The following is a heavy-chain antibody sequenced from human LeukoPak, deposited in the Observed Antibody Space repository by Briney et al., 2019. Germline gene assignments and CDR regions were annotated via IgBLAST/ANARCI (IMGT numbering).Heavy chain of an antibody. J-gene: IGHJ4*02. Sequence: HSGGSLRLSCAASGFTFSSYSRNWVRQAPGKGLEWVSYISSSGSTIYYADSVKGRFTISRDNAKNSLYLQMNSLRAEDTAVYYCAGRRKDIVVVVADSDFDYWGQGTLVTVSS. CDR2: ISSSGSTI. CDR1: GFTFSSYS. D-gene: IGHD2-15*01. V-gene: IGHV3-48*04. CDR3: AGRRKDIVVVVADSDFDY.